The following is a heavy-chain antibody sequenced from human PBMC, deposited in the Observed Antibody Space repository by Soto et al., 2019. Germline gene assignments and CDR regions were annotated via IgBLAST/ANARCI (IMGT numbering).Heavy chain of an antibody. D-gene: IGHD3-3*01. V-gene: IGHV3-53*04. CDR1: GFTVSSNY. Sequence: GGSLRLSCAASGFTVSSNYMSWVRQAPGKGLEWVSVIYSGGSTYYADSVKGRFTISRHNSKNTLYLQMNSLRAEDTAVYYCARGSSGYYGYYYYGMDVWGQGTTVTVSS. J-gene: IGHJ6*02. CDR3: ARGSSGYYGYYYYGMDV. CDR2: IYSGGST.